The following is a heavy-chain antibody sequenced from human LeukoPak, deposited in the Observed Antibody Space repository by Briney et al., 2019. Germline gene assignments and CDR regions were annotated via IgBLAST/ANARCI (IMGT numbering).Heavy chain of an antibody. CDR2: IREDGRET. D-gene: IGHD5-18*01. J-gene: IGHJ4*02. Sequence: PGGSLRLSCAASGFTFRSYWMSWVRQAPGKGLEWVANIREDGRETFYVDSVKGRFTISRDNSKNTLYLQMNSLRAEDTAVYYCAKHGIQLPIDYWGQGTLVTVSS. CDR3: AKHGIQLPIDY. V-gene: IGHV3-7*01. CDR1: GFTFRSYW.